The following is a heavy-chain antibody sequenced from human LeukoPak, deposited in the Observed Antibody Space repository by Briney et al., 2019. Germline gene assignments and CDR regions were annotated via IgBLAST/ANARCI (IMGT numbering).Heavy chain of an antibody. CDR2: IYYSGTT. V-gene: IGHV4-31*03. CDR3: ARGKSEWLLMN. Sequence: PSQTLSLTCTVSGGSISRGGNYWNWIRQHPGKGLEWIGYIYYSGTTYYNPSLKSRVTISVDTSKNQFSLKLPSVTAADTAVYYCARGKSEWLLMNWGQGTLVTVSS. CDR1: GGSISRGGNY. J-gene: IGHJ4*02. D-gene: IGHD3-3*01.